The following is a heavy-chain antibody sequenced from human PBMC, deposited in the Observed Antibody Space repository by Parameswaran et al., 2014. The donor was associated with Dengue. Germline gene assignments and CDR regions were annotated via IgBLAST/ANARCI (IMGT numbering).Heavy chain of an antibody. Sequence: WIRQPPGKGLEWVSGISWNSGSIGYADSVKGRFTISRDNAKNSLYLQMNSLRAEDTALYYCAKDRNQGYYYYGMDVWGQGTTVTVSS. J-gene: IGHJ6*02. V-gene: IGHV3-9*01. CDR2: ISWNSGSI. CDR3: AKDRNQGYYYYGMDV.